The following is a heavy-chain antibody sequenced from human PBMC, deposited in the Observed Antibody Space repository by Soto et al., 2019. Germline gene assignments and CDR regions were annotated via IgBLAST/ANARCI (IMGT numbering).Heavy chain of an antibody. D-gene: IGHD7-27*01. CDR3: ARVFESANWGSRPDAFYI. CDR1: GGSISSYY. V-gene: IGHV4-59*01. Sequence: SETLSLTCTVSGGSISSYYWSWIRQPPGKGLEWIGYIYYSGSTNYNPLLKSRVTISVDTSKNQFSLKQSSVTAADTAVYYCARVFESANWGSRPDAFYIWGQVTIFPVSS. CDR2: IYYSGST. J-gene: IGHJ3*02.